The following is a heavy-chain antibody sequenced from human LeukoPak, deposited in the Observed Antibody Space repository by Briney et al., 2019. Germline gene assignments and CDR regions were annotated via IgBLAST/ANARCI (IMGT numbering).Heavy chain of an antibody. CDR1: GGSFSGYY. D-gene: IGHD4-17*01. CDR2: INHSGST. CDR3: ASLTDDYGVQNFDY. V-gene: IGHV4-34*01. Sequence: SETLSLTCAVYGGSFSGYYWSWIRQPPGKGLEWIGEINHSGSTNYNPSLKSRVTISVDTSKNQFSLKLSSVTAADTAVYYCASLTDDYGVQNFDYWGQGTLVTVSS. J-gene: IGHJ4*02.